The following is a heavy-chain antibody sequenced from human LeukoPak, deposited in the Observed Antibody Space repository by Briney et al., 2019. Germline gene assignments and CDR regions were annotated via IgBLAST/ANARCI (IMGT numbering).Heavy chain of an antibody. D-gene: IGHD2-15*01. Sequence: SETLSLTCTVSGYSISSGYYWGWIRQPPGKGLEWIGSIYHSGGTNYNPSLKSRVTISVDTSKNQFALKLSSVTAADTAVYYCARLNCSGGSCLYYYYYYYMDVWGKGTTVTVSS. CDR3: ARLNCSGGSCLYYYYYYYMDV. CDR2: IYHSGGT. V-gene: IGHV4-38-2*02. J-gene: IGHJ6*03. CDR1: GYSISSGYY.